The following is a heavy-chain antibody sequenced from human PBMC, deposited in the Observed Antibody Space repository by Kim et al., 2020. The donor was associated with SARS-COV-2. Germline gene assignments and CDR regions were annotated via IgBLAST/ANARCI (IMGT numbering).Heavy chain of an antibody. CDR3: AGGSTMMYEV. D-gene: IGHD3-22*01. CDR2: GNT. J-gene: IGHJ4*02. V-gene: IGHV1-3*01. Sequence: GNTVYSQKLQERVTISRETSASTVYMEMSSLRSEDTAVYYCAGGSTMMYEVWGQGTLVTVSS.